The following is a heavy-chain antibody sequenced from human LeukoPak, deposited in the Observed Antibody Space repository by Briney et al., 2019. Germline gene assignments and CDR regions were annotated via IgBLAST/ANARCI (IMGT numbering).Heavy chain of an antibody. V-gene: IGHV3-23*01. CDR3: AKRLYSSGWSAFDI. J-gene: IGHJ3*02. Sequence: GGSLRLSCAASGFAFSDYPMTWVRQAPGKGLEWVSAILSPGDKHYADSVKGRFTISRDNSKNTLYLQMDSLRAEDTAVYYCAKRLYSSGWSAFDIWGQGTMVTVSS. CDR1: GFAFSDYP. CDR2: ILSPGDK. D-gene: IGHD6-19*01.